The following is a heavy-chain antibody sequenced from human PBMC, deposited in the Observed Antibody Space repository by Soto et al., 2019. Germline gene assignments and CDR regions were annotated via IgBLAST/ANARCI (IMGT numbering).Heavy chain of an antibody. CDR3: ARSEATGLDY. D-gene: IGHD1-26*01. Sequence: QVQLQESGPGLVKPSGTLYLPCTVSGGSMSSSNWWNWVRQSPGKGLEWIGEAHHSGRTNYNPSLKSRVTISVDKSKNHFSLKLSSVTAADTAVYYCARSEATGLDYWGQGTLVTVAS. CDR2: AHHSGRT. J-gene: IGHJ4*02. V-gene: IGHV4-4*02. CDR1: GGSMSSSNW.